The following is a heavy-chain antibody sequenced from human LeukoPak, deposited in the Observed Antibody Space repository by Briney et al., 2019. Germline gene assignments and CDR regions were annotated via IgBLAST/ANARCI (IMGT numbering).Heavy chain of an antibody. CDR2: IIPILGIA. J-gene: IGHJ6*02. CDR3: ARVSTDYYYGMDV. V-gene: IGHV1-69*04. Sequence: SVKVSCKASGGTFSSYAISWVRQAPGQGLEWMGRIIPILGIANYAQKLQGRVTITADKSTSTAYMELSSLRSEDTAVYYCARVSTDYYYGMDVWGQGTTVTVSS. CDR1: GGTFSSYA.